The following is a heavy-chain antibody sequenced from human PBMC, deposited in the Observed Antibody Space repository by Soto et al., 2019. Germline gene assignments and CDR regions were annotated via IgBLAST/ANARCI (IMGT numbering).Heavy chain of an antibody. CDR2: ISAYNGNT. V-gene: IGHV1-18*01. Sequence: GASVKVCCKASGYTFTSYGISWVRQAPGQGLEWMGWISAYNGNTNYAQKLQGRVTMTTDTSTSTAYMELRSLRSDDTAVYYCASRGYCSGGSCYSDYYYYGMDVWGQGTTVTVSS. CDR3: ASRGYCSGGSCYSDYYYYGMDV. CDR1: GYTFTSYG. J-gene: IGHJ6*02. D-gene: IGHD2-15*01.